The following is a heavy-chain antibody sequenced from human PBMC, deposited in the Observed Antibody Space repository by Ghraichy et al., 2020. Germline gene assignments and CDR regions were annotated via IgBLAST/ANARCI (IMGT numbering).Heavy chain of an antibody. D-gene: IGHD2-2*02. J-gene: IGHJ6*02. Sequence: GGSLRLSCAASGFTFSSYGMHWARQAPGKGLEWVAVIWYDGSNKYYADSVKGRFTISRDNSKNTLYLQMNSLRAEDTAVYYCARRPAAIFNYYGMDVWGQGTTVTVSS. CDR3: ARRPAAIFNYYGMDV. CDR1: GFTFSSYG. CDR2: IWYDGSNK. V-gene: IGHV3-33*01.